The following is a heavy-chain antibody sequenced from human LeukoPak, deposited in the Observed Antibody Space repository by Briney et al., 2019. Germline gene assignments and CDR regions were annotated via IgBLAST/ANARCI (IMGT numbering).Heavy chain of an antibody. CDR2: INSNSGGT. D-gene: IGHD2-15*01. V-gene: IGHV1-2*02. J-gene: IGHJ4*02. Sequence: ASVKVSCKASGYTFTDYYLHWVRQVPGQGLEWMGWINSNSGGTSYAQKFQGRVTMTRDTSISTAHMELNRLTSDDTAVYYCAREEDGIVVVVAATRSLNYWGQGTLVTVSS. CDR1: GYTFTDYY. CDR3: AREEDGIVVVVAATRSLNY.